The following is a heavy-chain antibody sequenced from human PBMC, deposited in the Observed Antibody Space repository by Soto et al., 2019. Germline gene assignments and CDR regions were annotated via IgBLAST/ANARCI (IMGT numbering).Heavy chain of an antibody. J-gene: IGHJ6*02. CDR3: ARLLPSSSSASYYYGMDV. CDR2: IYPGDSDT. Sequence: GESLKISCKGSGYSFTSYWIGWVRQMPGKGLEWMGIIYPGDSDTRYSPSFQGQVTISADKSISTAYLQWSSLKASDTAMYYCARLLPSSSSASYYYGMDVWGQGTTVTVSS. CDR1: GYSFTSYW. V-gene: IGHV5-51*01. D-gene: IGHD6-6*01.